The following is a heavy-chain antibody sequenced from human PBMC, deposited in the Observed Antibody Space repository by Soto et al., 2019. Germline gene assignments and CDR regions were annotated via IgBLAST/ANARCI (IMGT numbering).Heavy chain of an antibody. CDR3: AKVIRADSTSSNFYYYSGLDV. D-gene: IGHD6-6*01. CDR2: ISNNGINK. CDR1: GFTFRTYG. Sequence: QVQLVESGGGAVQPGRSLRLSCAASGFTFRTYGMHWVRQAPGKGLEWLAVISNNGINKYYADSVKGRFTISRENSRDTLFIQMNSLRGEDTAIYYCAKVIRADSTSSNFYYYSGLDVWGQGTTVTVS. J-gene: IGHJ6*02. V-gene: IGHV3-30*18.